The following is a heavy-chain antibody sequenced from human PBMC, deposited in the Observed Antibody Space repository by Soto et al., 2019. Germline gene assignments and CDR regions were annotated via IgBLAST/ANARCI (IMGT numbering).Heavy chain of an antibody. J-gene: IGHJ4*02. CDR3: ARLRGGEWLLYDY. D-gene: IGHD3-3*01. CDR2: INPNSGGK. V-gene: IGHV1-2*02. Sequence: QVQLVQSGAEVKKPGASVKVSCKASGYTFTGYYMHWVRQAPGQGLEGMGWINPNSGGKNYAQKFQGRVTMTRDTSISTAYMELSRLRSDDTAVYYCARLRGGEWLLYDYWGQGTLVTVSS. CDR1: GYTFTGYY.